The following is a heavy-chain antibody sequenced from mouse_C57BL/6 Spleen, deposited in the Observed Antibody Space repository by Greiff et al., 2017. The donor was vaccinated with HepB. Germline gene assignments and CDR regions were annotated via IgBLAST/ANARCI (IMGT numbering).Heavy chain of an antibody. CDR2: INPNNGGT. CDR3: GICGYGGGYSHY. CDR1: GYSFTDYY. V-gene: IGHV1-26*01. Sequence: EVQLQQSGPELVKPGASVKISCKASGYSFTDYYMNWVKQSHGKSLEWIGDINPNNGGTSYNQKFKGKATLTVDNSSSTAYMELSSLTSEDSAVYYCGICGYGGGYSHYWGQGTTVTVS. D-gene: IGHD2-2*01. J-gene: IGHJ3*01.